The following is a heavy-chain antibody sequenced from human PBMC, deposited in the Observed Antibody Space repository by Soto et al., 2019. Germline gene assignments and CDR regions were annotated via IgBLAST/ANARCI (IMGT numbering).Heavy chain of an antibody. CDR1: GFTFSSYA. Sequence: EVQLLESGGGLVQPGGSLRLSCAASGFTFSSYAMRWVRQAPVKGLEWVSAFSGSGDSTYYADSVKGRFTISRDNSKNTLYLQMSSLRAEDTGVYYCARRGSGSDYDYWGQGTVVSVSS. J-gene: IGHJ4*02. CDR2: FSGSGDST. D-gene: IGHD1-26*01. CDR3: ARRGSGSDYDY. V-gene: IGHV3-23*01.